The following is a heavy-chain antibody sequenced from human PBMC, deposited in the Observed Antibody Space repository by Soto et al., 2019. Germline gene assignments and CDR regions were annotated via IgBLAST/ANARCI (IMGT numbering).Heavy chain of an antibody. CDR3: ARYDVVVVAATYYNWFDP. D-gene: IGHD2-15*01. Sequence: QVQLQESGPGLVTPSQTLSLTCTVSGGSISSGGYYWSWIRQHPGKGLEWIGYIYYSGSTYYNPSLKSRVTISVDTSKNQFSLKLSSVTAADTAVYYCARYDVVVVAATYYNWFDPWGQGTLVTVSS. CDR2: IYYSGST. CDR1: GGSISSGGYY. J-gene: IGHJ5*02. V-gene: IGHV4-31*03.